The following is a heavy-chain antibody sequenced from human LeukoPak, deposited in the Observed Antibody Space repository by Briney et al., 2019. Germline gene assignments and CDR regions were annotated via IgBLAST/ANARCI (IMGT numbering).Heavy chain of an antibody. V-gene: IGHV3-30*02. CDR3: AKTPLLITPMDV. Sequence: PGGSLRLSCAASGFTFSSYGMHWVRQAPGKGLEWVAFIRYDGSNKYYADSVKGRFTISRDNSKNTLYLQMNSLRAEDTAVYYCAKTPLLITPMDVWGKGTTVTISS. D-gene: IGHD2-15*01. CDR2: IRYDGSNK. CDR1: GFTFSSYG. J-gene: IGHJ6*03.